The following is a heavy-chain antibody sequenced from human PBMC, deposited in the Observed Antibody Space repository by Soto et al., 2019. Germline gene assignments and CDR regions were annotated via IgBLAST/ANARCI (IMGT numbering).Heavy chain of an antibody. J-gene: IGHJ6*02. CDR2: ISYDGSNK. V-gene: IGHV3-30*18. CDR1: GFTFSSYG. CDR3: AKDKYYDILTGYYIHYYGMDV. D-gene: IGHD3-9*01. Sequence: ESGGGVVQPGRSLRLSCAASGFTFSSYGMHWVRQAPGKGLEWVAVISYDGSNKYYADSVKGRFTISRDNSKNTLYLQMNSLRAEDTAVYYCAKDKYYDILTGYYIHYYGMDVGGQGTTVTVSS.